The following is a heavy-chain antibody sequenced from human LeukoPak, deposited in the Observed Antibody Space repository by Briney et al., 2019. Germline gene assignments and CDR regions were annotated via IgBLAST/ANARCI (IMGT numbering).Heavy chain of an antibody. CDR1: GCTFSSYA. Sequence: ASVKVSCKASGCTFSSYAMSWVRQAPGQGLEWMGGIIPIFGTANYAQKFQGRVTITADESTSTAYMELSSLRSEDTAVYYCALVATDGNYFDYWGQGTLVTVSS. CDR2: IIPIFGTA. J-gene: IGHJ4*02. D-gene: IGHD5-12*01. V-gene: IGHV1-69*01. CDR3: ALVATDGNYFDY.